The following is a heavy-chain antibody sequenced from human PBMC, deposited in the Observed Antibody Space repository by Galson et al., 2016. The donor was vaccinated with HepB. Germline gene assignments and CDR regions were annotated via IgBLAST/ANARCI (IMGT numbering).Heavy chain of an antibody. CDR3: ARLEDTIPWFDP. V-gene: IGHV4-61*01. D-gene: IGHD2-21*01. CDR1: GGSISSSSYH. J-gene: IGHJ5*02. Sequence: SETLSLTCTVSGGSISSSSYHWSWIRQPPGKGLEWIGYVYYSGRTNYNPSLKSRVSISVDTSKNQFSLKLTSVTAADTAVYYCARLEDTIPWFDPWGQGTLVTVSS. CDR2: VYYSGRT.